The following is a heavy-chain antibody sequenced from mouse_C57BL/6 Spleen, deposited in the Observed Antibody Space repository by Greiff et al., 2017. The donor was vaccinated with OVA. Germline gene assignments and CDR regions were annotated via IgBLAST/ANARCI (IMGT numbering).Heavy chain of an antibody. CDR3: ARWSADAMDY. CDR1: GYTFTSYW. Sequence: QVQLQQPGAELVMPGASVKLSCKASGYTFTSYWMHWVKQRPGQGLEWIGEIDPSDSYTNYNQKFKGKSTLTVDKSSSTAYRHLSSLTSEDSAVYYCARWSADAMDYWGQGTSVTVSS. CDR2: IDPSDSYT. V-gene: IGHV1-69*01. J-gene: IGHJ4*01.